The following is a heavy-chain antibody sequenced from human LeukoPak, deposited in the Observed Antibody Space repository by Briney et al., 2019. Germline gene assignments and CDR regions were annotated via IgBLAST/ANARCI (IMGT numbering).Heavy chain of an antibody. CDR1: GFTFSNSW. CDR3: ARATMGYCSSTSCDYYFDY. CDR2: ISSSSSYI. J-gene: IGHJ4*02. V-gene: IGHV3-21*01. Sequence: GGSLRLSCAASGFTFSNSWMTWVRQAPGKGLEWVSSISSSSSYIYYADSVKGRFTISRDNAKNSLYLQMNSLRAEDAAVYYCARATMGYCSSTSCDYYFDYWGQGTLVTVSS. D-gene: IGHD2-2*01.